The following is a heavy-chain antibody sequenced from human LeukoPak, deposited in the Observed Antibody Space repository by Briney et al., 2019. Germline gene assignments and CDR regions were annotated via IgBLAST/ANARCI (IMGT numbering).Heavy chain of an antibody. Sequence: SVRVSCKASGGTFSSYAISWVRQAPGQGLEWVGGIIPIFGTANYAQKFQGRVTITTDESTSTAYMELSSLRSEDTAVYYCARDDYDSSGYYYWGQGTLVTVSS. D-gene: IGHD3-22*01. CDR2: IIPIFGTA. J-gene: IGHJ4*02. CDR1: GGTFSSYA. V-gene: IGHV1-69*05. CDR3: ARDDYDSSGYYY.